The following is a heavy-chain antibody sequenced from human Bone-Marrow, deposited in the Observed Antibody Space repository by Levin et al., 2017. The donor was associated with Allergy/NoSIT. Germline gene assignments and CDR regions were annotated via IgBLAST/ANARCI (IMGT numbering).Heavy chain of an antibody. J-gene: IGHJ4*02. CDR1: GASFSSYY. D-gene: IGHD2-15*01. CDR2: IYYSGST. CDR3: AVSPGVAVSAFDY. V-gene: IGHV4-59*01. Sequence: PSETLSLTCSFSGASFSSYYCSWIRQPPGKGLEWIGYIYYSGSTNYNPSLKSRVTMSVDTSKNHFPLKLTSVTAADTAVYFCAVSPGVAVSAFDYWGQGNLVTVSS.